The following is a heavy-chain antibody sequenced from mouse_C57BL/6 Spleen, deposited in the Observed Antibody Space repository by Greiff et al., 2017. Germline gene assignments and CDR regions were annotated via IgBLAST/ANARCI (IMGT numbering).Heavy chain of an antibody. J-gene: IGHJ1*03. CDR3: AGGITTVVARYWYFGV. CDR2: ISDGGSYT. V-gene: IGHV5-4*03. D-gene: IGHD1-1*01. CDR1: GFTFSSYA. Sequence: DVKLVESGGGLVKPGGSLKLSCAASGFTFSSYAMSWVRQTPEKRLEWVATISDGGSYTYYPNNVKGRFTISRDNAKNNLYMQMRNLKTEDTAVYYCAGGITTVVARYWYFGVWGTGTTVTVAS.